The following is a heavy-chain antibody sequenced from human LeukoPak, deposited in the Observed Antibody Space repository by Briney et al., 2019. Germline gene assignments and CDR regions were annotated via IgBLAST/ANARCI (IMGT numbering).Heavy chain of an antibody. J-gene: IGHJ4*03. CDR1: GGSFSTYY. CDR3: ARGPTISETGYFDF. CDR2: INHRGDT. Sequence: SETLSLTCAVYGGSFSTYYWSWIRHSPGKGLEWIAEINHRGDTNYNPSVKSRVTISVDTSKNQFSLKVRSLTAADTAVYYCARGPTISETGYFDFWGQGTLVTVSS. D-gene: IGHD1-1*01. V-gene: IGHV4-34*01.